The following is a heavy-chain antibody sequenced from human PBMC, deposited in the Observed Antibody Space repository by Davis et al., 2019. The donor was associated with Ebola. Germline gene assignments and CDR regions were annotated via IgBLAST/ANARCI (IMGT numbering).Heavy chain of an antibody. Sequence: GGSLRLSCAASGFTFGSHGMHWVRQAPGKGLEWVAVIWSDGHIKYYADYVKGRFSISRDNSKNTVHLQMNSLRADDTAVYYCARGSGSGSYSQLDYWGQGTRVIVSS. D-gene: IGHD3-10*01. CDR2: IWSDGHIK. V-gene: IGHV3-33*01. J-gene: IGHJ4*02. CDR1: GFTFGSHG. CDR3: ARGSGSGSYSQLDY.